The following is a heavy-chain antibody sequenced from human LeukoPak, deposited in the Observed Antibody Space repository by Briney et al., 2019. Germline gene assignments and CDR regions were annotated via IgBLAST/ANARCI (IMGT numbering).Heavy chain of an antibody. CDR2: ISSSSSTI. CDR1: GFTFSSYS. D-gene: IGHD3-10*01. J-gene: IGHJ3*02. Sequence: QPGGSLRLSCAASGFTFSSYSMNWVRQAPGKGLEWVSYISSSSSTIYYADSVKGRFTISRDNAKNSLYLQMNSLRAEDTAVYYCARDPDYYGSGDAFDIWGQGTIVTVSS. V-gene: IGHV3-48*01. CDR3: ARDPDYYGSGDAFDI.